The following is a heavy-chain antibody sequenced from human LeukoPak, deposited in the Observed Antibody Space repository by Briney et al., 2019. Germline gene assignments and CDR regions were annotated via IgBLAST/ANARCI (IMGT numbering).Heavy chain of an antibody. CDR2: ISGSGGST. Sequence: GGSLRLSCAASGFTFSSYAMSWVRQAPGKGLEWVSAISGSGGSTYYADSVKGRFTISRDNSKNTLYLQMNSLRAEDTAVYYCAREWTTNYDFWSGYYPLGWFDPWGQGTLVTVSS. CDR3: AREWTTNYDFWSGYYPLGWFDP. V-gene: IGHV3-23*01. D-gene: IGHD3-3*01. CDR1: GFTFSSYA. J-gene: IGHJ5*02.